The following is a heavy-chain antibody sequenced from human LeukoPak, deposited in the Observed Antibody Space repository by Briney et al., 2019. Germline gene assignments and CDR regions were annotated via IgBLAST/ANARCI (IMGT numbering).Heavy chain of an antibody. J-gene: IGHJ3*02. D-gene: IGHD2-2*01. CDR3: ASNRGYCSSLSCQGTDAFDI. CDR1: GYTFTGYY. CDR2: INPNSGGT. V-gene: IGHV1-2*02. Sequence: ASVKVSCKASGYTFTGYYMHWVRQAPGQGLEWMGWINPNSGGTNYAQKFQGRVTMTRDTSISTAYMELSRLRSDDTAVYYCASNRGYCSSLSCQGTDAFDIWGQGTMVTVSS.